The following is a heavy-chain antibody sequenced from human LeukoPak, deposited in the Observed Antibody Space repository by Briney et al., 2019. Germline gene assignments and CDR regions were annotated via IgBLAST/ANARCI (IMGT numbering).Heavy chain of an antibody. D-gene: IGHD2-15*01. V-gene: IGHV3-66*01. J-gene: IGHJ4*02. CDR1: GGSFSGYY. Sequence: PSETLSLTCAVYGGSFSGYYWSWVRQAPGKGLEWVSVIYSGGSTYYADSVKGRFTISRDNSKNTLYLQMNSLRAEDTAVYYCARDLVVADWGQGTLVTVSS. CDR3: ARDLVVAD. CDR2: IYSGGST.